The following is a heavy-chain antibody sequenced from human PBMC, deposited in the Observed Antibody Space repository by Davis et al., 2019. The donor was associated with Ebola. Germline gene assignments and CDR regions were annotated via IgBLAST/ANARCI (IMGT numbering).Heavy chain of an antibody. J-gene: IGHJ4*02. CDR1: GFTFDDYA. D-gene: IGHD1-7*01. Sequence: GESLKISCAASGFTFDDYAMHWVRQAPGKGLEWVSDISGRGGSTYYADSVKGRFTISRDNSKNTLYLQMNSLGAEDTAVYYCAKESGIWNYGAFGYWGQGTLVTVSS. CDR3: AKESGIWNYGAFGY. CDR2: ISGRGGST. V-gene: IGHV3-23*01.